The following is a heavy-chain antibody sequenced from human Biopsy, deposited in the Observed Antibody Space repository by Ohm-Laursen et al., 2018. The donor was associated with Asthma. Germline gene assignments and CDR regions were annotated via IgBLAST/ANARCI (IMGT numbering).Heavy chain of an antibody. Sequence: SVKVSCKASGDSSSNYAISWVRQAPGQGLEWMGGLIPVLGTTDHAQMFEGRVTITADESTSTAYMELSSLSSEDTAVYYCARGYSGSDRIVYYYSGLEVWGQGTTVTVSS. D-gene: IGHD5-12*01. CDR3: ARGYSGSDRIVYYYSGLEV. CDR1: GDSSSNYA. J-gene: IGHJ6*02. CDR2: LIPVLGTT. V-gene: IGHV1-69*13.